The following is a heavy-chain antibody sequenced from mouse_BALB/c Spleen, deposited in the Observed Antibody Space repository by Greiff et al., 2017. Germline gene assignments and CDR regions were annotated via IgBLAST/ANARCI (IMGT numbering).Heavy chain of an antibody. Sequence: QVQLKESGPELVKPGASVKMSCKASGYTFTSYYIHWVKQRPGQGLEWIGWIYPGDGSTKYNEKFKGKTTLTADKSSSTAYMLLSSLTSEDSAIYFCARRDYYGYDYYAMDYWGQGTSVTVSS. D-gene: IGHD1-2*01. CDR1: GYTFTSYY. V-gene: IGHV1S56*01. J-gene: IGHJ4*01. CDR2: IYPGDGST. CDR3: ARRDYYGYDYYAMDY.